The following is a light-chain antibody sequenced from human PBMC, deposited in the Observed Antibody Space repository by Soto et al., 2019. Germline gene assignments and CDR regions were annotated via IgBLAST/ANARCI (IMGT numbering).Light chain of an antibody. Sequence: EIQMTQSPSSVSASVGARVTITCRASQGISTWVAWYQQKAVKAPNLLLYGASNLHSGVPSRLSGSGSGTTYTLNISSLQPEDFATYYWQQANSFPITCGHGTRVEIK. CDR2: GAS. V-gene: IGKV1-12*01. J-gene: IGKJ5*01. CDR1: QGISTW. CDR3: QQANSFPIT.